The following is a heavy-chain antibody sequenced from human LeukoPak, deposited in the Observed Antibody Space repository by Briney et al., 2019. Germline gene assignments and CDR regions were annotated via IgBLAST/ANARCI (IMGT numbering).Heavy chain of an antibody. CDR2: IYYSGST. Sequence: SETLSLTCTVSGGSISSGDYYWSWIRQPPGKGLEGIGYIYYSGSTYYNPSLKSRVTISVDTSKNQFSLKLSSVTAADTAVYYCARDTSIAVVGTPYYYLDLWGRGTLVTVSS. J-gene: IGHJ2*01. CDR1: GGSISSGDYY. D-gene: IGHD6-19*01. CDR3: ARDTSIAVVGTPYYYLDL. V-gene: IGHV4-30-4*08.